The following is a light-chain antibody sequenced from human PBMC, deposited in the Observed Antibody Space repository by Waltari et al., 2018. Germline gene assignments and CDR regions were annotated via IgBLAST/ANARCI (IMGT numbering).Light chain of an antibody. CDR1: YSNIGSKT. V-gene: IGLV1-44*01. CDR3: ATWDDSLNGHMV. J-gene: IGLJ2*01. Sequence: QSVVTQPPSMSGTPGQRVTISCSGSYSNIGSKTVNWYQQLPETAPKLLIYSSDRRPSGVPDRFSVSKSGTSASLGISGLQSEDEADYYCATWDDSLNGHMVFGGGTKVTVL. CDR2: SSD.